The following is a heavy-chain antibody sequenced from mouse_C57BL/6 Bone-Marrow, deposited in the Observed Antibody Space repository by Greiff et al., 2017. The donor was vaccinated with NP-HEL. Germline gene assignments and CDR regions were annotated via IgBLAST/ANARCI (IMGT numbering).Heavy chain of an antibody. CDR3: ARCENYYCSSGYFDY. Sequence: EVQLQQSGPVLVKPGASVKMSCKASGYTFTDYYMNWVKQSHGKSLEWIGGINPYNGGTSYNQKFKSKATLTVDKSSSTAYMELNSLTSEDSAVYYCARCENYYCSSGYFDYWGQGTPLTVSA. J-gene: IGHJ2*01. CDR1: GYTFTDYY. D-gene: IGHD1-1*01. CDR2: INPYNGGT. V-gene: IGHV1-19*01.